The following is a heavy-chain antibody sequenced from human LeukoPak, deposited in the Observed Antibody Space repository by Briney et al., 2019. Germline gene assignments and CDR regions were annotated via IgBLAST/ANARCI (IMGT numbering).Heavy chain of an antibody. CDR3: ARTRVRGSSSQVDY. CDR1: GYTFTGYY. V-gene: IGHV1-2*02. Sequence: SVKVSCKASGYTFTGYYMHWVRQTPGQGLEWMGWINPNSGGTNYAQKFQGRVTMTRDTSISTAYMELSRLRSDDTAMYYCARTRVRGSSSQVDYWGQGTLVTVSS. D-gene: IGHD6-6*01. CDR2: INPNSGGT. J-gene: IGHJ4*02.